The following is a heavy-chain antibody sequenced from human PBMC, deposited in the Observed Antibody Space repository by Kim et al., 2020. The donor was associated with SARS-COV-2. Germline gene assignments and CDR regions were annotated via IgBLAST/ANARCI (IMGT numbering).Heavy chain of an antibody. V-gene: IGHV3-53*01. CDR3: ASRYYDSSGYLY. CDR1: GFTVSSNY. CDR2: IYSGGST. J-gene: IGHJ4*02. D-gene: IGHD3-22*01. Sequence: GGSLRLSCAASGFTVSSNYMSWVRQAPGKGLEWVSVIYSGGSTYYADSVKGRFTISRDNSKNTLYLQMNSLRAEDTAVYYCASRYYDSSGYLYWGQGTLVTVSS.